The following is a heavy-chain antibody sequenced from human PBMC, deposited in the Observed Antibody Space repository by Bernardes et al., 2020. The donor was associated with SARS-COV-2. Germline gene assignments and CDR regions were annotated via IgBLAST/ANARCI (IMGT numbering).Heavy chain of an antibody. CDR2: SSAYNGNR. D-gene: IGHD2-15*01. Sequence: APLKAFCKASGYRLSAFGISWVRQAPGQGLEGMGWSSAYNGNRNYAQKVQGRTTMTTDKSTSTVYMDLRSLTSDDTAVYYCVRDLGGTPGSFFGFWGQVTLVIGSS. CDR3: VRDLGGTPGSFFGF. V-gene: IGHV1-18*01. J-gene: IGHJ4*02. CDR1: GYRLSAFG.